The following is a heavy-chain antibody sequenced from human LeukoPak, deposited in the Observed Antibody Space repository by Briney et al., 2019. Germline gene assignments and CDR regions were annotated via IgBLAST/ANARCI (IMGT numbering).Heavy chain of an antibody. V-gene: IGHV1-69*13. Sequence: EASVKVSCKASGGTFSSYAISWVRQAPGQGLEWMGGIILIFGTANYAQKFQGRVTITADESTSTAYMELSSLRSEDTAVYYCAVLAAAGKSVDWGQGTLVTVSS. CDR3: AVLAAAGKSVD. CDR2: IILIFGTA. J-gene: IGHJ4*02. D-gene: IGHD6-13*01. CDR1: GGTFSSYA.